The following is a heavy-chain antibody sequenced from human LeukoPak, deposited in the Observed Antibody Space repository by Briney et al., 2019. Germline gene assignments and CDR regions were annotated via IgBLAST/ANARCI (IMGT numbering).Heavy chain of an antibody. V-gene: IGHV3-23*01. CDR3: AKAMRGSALVFDY. J-gene: IGHJ4*02. CDR1: GFTLSNYA. Sequence: GGSLRLSCAASGFTLSNYAMSWVRQAPGKVLEWVSTITGSGGSTYYADSVKGRFTISRDNSKNTLYLQMNSLGAEDTAVFYCAKAMRGSALVFDYWGQGTLVTVSS. CDR2: ITGSGGST. D-gene: IGHD2-15*01.